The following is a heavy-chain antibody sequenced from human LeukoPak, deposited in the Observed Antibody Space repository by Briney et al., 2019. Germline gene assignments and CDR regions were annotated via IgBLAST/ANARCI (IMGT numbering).Heavy chain of an antibody. D-gene: IGHD6-13*01. J-gene: IGHJ4*02. Sequence: ASVKVSCKASGYTFTSYGISWVRQAPGHGLEWMGWISAYNGNTNYAQKLQGRVTMTTDTSTSTAYMELRSLRSDDTAVYYCAREGYSSSWYVGLDYWGQGTLVTVSS. V-gene: IGHV1-18*01. CDR2: ISAYNGNT. CDR3: AREGYSSSWYVGLDY. CDR1: GYTFTSYG.